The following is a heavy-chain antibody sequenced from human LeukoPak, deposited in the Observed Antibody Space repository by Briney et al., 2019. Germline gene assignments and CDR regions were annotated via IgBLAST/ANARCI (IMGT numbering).Heavy chain of an antibody. D-gene: IGHD4-23*01. V-gene: IGHV4-34*01. CDR1: GGSFSGYY. CDR3: AREQAVVSPYWYFDL. Sequence: SETLSLTCAVYGGSFSGYYWSWIRQPPGKGLEWIGEINHSGSTNYNPSLKSRVTISVDTSKNQFSLKLSSVTAADTAVYYCAREQAVVSPYWYFDLWGRGTLVTVSS. J-gene: IGHJ2*01. CDR2: INHSGST.